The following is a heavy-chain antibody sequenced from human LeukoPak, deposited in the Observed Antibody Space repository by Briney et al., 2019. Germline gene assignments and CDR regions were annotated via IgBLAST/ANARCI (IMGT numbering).Heavy chain of an antibody. J-gene: IGHJ4*02. CDR3: ARAVLRDGFNRRPYYFDY. CDR2: IYSGGGT. V-gene: IGHV3-66*01. D-gene: IGHD5-24*01. Sequence: GGSLRLSCAASGFTVSSNYMSWVRQAPGKGLEWVSVIYSGGGTYYADSVKGRFTISRDNSKNTLYLQMNSLRAEDTAVYYCARAVLRDGFNRRPYYFDYWGQGTLVTVSS. CDR1: GFTVSSNY.